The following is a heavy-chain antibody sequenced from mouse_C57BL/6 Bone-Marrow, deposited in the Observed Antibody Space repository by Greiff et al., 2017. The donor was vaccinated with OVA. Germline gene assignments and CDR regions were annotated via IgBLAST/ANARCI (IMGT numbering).Heavy chain of an antibody. CDR2: INPNNGGT. CDR3: ARRDGYYWFAY. Sequence: EVQLQQSGPELVKPGASVKISCKASGYTFTDYYMNWVKQSHGKSLEWIGDINPNNGGTSYNQKFKGKATLTVDKSSSTAYMELRSRISEDAAVYYCARRDGYYWFAYWGQGTLVTVSA. CDR1: GYTFTDYY. J-gene: IGHJ3*01. V-gene: IGHV1-26*01. D-gene: IGHD2-3*01.